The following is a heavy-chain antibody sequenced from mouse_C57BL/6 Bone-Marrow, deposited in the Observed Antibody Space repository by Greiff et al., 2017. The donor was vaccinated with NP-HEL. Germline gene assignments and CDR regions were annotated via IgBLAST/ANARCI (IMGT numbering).Heavy chain of an antibody. CDR3: ARLEMGYGNYAFAY. D-gene: IGHD2-1*01. CDR1: GYTFTDYY. V-gene: IGHV1-76*01. Sequence: QVQLQQSGAELVRPGASVKLSCKASGYTFTDYYINWVKQRPGQGLEWIARIYPGSGNTYYNEKFKGKATLTAEKSSSTAYMQLSSLTSEDSAVYFCARLEMGYGNYAFAYWGQGTLVTVSA. CDR2: IYPGSGNT. J-gene: IGHJ3*01.